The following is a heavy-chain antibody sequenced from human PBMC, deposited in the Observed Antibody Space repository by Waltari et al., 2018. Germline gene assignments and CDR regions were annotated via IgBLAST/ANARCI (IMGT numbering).Heavy chain of an antibody. CDR3: AKDYMVRGVPGSDAFDI. Sequence: EVQLVESGGGLVQPGGSLRLSCAASGFTFSSYAMSWVRHAPGQGLVGVSAISGSGGSTYYADSVKGRFTISRDNTKNTLYLQMNSLRAEDTAVYYCAKDYMVRGVPGSDAFDIWGQGTMVTVSS. V-gene: IGHV3-23*04. CDR1: GFTFSSYA. J-gene: IGHJ3*02. CDR2: ISGSGGST. D-gene: IGHD3-10*01.